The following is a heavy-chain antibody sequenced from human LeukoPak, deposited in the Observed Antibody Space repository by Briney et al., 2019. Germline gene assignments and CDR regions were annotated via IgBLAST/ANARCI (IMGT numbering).Heavy chain of an antibody. CDR3: AKSPGYYHVFYRSGYLSWFDP. CDR1: GFTFSSYA. Sequence: GGSLRLSCAASGFTFSSYAMSWVRQAPGKGLEWVSAISGSGGSTYYADSVKGRFTISRDNSKNTLYLQMNSLGAEDTAVYYCAKSPGYYHVFYRSGYLSWFDPWAREPWSPSPQ. J-gene: IGHJ5*02. D-gene: IGHD3-22*01. V-gene: IGHV3-23*01. CDR2: ISGSGGST.